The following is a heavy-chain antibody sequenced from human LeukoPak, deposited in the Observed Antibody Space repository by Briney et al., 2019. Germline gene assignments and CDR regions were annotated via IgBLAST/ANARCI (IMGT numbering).Heavy chain of an antibody. Sequence: GRSLRLSCAASGFSFSSYGMHWVRQAPGKGLEWVALIWFDGSKKYYVDSVKGRFTISRDNAKNSLYLQMNSLRDEDTAVYYCAREKILLWFGELLNKPFDYWGQGTLVTVSS. J-gene: IGHJ4*02. CDR1: GFSFSSYG. CDR2: IWFDGSKK. V-gene: IGHV3-33*01. CDR3: AREKILLWFGELLNKPFDY. D-gene: IGHD3-10*01.